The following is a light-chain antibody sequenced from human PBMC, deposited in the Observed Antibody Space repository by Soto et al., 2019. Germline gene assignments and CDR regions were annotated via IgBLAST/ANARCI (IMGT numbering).Light chain of an antibody. CDR3: QQRSNWPVT. J-gene: IGKJ1*01. Sequence: EIALTQSPATLSLSPGEGATLSCRASQSVSSYLAWYQQKPGQAPRLLIYDASNRATGIPARFSGSGSGTDFTLIISSLEPEDFAVYYCQQRSNWPVTFGLATTVEV. CDR1: QSVSSY. V-gene: IGKV3-11*01. CDR2: DAS.